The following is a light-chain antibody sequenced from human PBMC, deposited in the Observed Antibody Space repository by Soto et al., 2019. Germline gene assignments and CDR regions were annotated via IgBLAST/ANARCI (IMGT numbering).Light chain of an antibody. J-gene: IGKJ4*01. CDR2: GAS. V-gene: IGKV3-20*01. Sequence: EIVLTQSPGTLSLSPGERATLSCRASQSVSIYLAWYQQKPGRAPRLLISGASSRATGIPDRFSGSGSGTDFTLTISRLEPEDFAVYYCQQYGSSPGTFGGGTKVEIK. CDR3: QQYGSSPGT. CDR1: QSVSIY.